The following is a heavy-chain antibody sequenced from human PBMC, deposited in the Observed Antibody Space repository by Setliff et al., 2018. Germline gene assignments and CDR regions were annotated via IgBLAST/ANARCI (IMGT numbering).Heavy chain of an antibody. Sequence: ASVKVSCKASGYTFTNYGINWVRQAPGQGLEWMGWINNYSFKTNYPQKFLGRVTVTTDTSTGTAYMELGSLTSDETAIYYCARINFYVSSGYYYAPDYWGPGTLVTVSS. V-gene: IGHV1-18*01. CDR1: GYTFTNYG. D-gene: IGHD3-22*01. CDR3: ARINFYVSSGYYYAPDY. CDR2: INNYSFKT. J-gene: IGHJ4*02.